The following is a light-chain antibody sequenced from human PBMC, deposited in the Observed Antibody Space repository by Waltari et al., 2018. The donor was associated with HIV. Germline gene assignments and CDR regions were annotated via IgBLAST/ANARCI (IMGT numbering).Light chain of an antibody. J-gene: IGLJ2*01. CDR2: RVN. Sequence: QSALTPPAPVSGSPGQSFPISCPGGNTDIGLYNLFSWYRQHPGKAPQPVIYRVNSRPSGVSDRFSGSKSGNTASLTISSLQAEDEGDYYCSSYTSADSLLFGGGTKLTVL. V-gene: IGLV2-14*01. CDR1: NTDIGLYNL. CDR3: SSYTSADSLL.